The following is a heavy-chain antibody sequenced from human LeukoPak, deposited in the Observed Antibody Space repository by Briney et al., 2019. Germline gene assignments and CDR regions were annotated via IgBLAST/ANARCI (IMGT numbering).Heavy chain of an antibody. D-gene: IGHD4-17*01. J-gene: IGHJ4*02. V-gene: IGHV3-74*01. CDR3: ATGYADYGGAADY. Sequence: GGSLRLSCAASGVIFSNYWMHWVRQTPGKGLVWVSRINRDGSSTSYADSVKGRFTISRDNPKSTLYLQMNSLRAEDTAVYYCATGYADYGGAADYWGQGTLVTVSS. CDR2: INRDGSST. CDR1: GVIFSNYW.